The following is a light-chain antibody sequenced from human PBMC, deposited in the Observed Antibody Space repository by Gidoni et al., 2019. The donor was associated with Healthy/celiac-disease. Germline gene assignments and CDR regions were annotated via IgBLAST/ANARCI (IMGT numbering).Light chain of an antibody. Sequence: EIVMTQSPATLSVSPGERATLSCRTSQSVSSNLAWYQQKPGHAPRLLIYGASTRATGIPARCSGSGSGTEFTLTISSLQYEDFAVYYCQQYNNWPPEWTFGQGTKVEIK. CDR3: QQYNNWPPEWT. CDR1: QSVSSN. CDR2: GAS. V-gene: IGKV3-15*01. J-gene: IGKJ1*01.